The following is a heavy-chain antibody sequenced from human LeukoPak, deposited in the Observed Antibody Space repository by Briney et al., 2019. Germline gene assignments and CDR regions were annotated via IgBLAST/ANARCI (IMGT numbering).Heavy chain of an antibody. J-gene: IGHJ4*02. V-gene: IGHV4-28*01. CDR3: ARWTAAGTGGFDY. CDR1: GYSISSSIW. Sequence: SETLSLTCAVSGYSISSSIWWGWIRQPPGKGLEWIGYIYYSGSTYYNPSLKSRVTMSVDTSKSQFSLKLSSVTAVDTAVYYCARWTAAGTGGFDYWGQGTLVTVSS. CDR2: IYYSGST. D-gene: IGHD6-13*01.